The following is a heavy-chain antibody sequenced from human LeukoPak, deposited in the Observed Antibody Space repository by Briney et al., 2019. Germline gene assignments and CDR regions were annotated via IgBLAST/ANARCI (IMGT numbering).Heavy chain of an antibody. Sequence: SETLSLTCAVYGGSHCGYHWSWMRQPPGKAREWIGEINQSGSTIYNPSLKSRVHIPVHTSKNQFSPKVSSVTAADTPVYHCAGGQANRRPTVTNIWSVPRGQGTPVTV. CDR3: AGGQANRRPTVTNIWSVP. J-gene: IGHJ5*02. CDR2: INQSGST. D-gene: IGHD4-17*01. V-gene: IGHV4-34*01. CDR1: GGSHCGYH.